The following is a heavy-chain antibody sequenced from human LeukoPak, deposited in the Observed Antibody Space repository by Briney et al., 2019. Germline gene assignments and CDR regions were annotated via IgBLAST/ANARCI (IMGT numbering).Heavy chain of an antibody. Sequence: GGSLRLSCAASGXTFSNYWMSWVRQAPGKGLEWVANIKQDGREKYYVDSVKGRFTISRDNAKNSLYLQMNSLRDEDTAVYYCARYYYDSSGYNDHFDYWGQGILVTVSS. CDR2: IKQDGREK. CDR1: GXTFSNYW. V-gene: IGHV3-7*05. J-gene: IGHJ4*02. CDR3: ARYYYDSSGYNDHFDY. D-gene: IGHD3-22*01.